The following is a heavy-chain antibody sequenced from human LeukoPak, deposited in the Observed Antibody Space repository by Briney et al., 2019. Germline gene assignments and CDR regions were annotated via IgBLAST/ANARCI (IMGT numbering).Heavy chain of an antibody. Sequence: SIGSPVSGFSISSGSYWGWIRQPPGKVLEWIGSIHYTGNTYYKPSLTSRLTMSVDTSKNQFSLNLTSVTAADTAEYYCAREKNQLGFDPWGQGTLVTVSS. CDR3: AREKNQLGFDP. V-gene: IGHV4-38-2*02. J-gene: IGHJ5*02. CDR1: GFSISSGSY. CDR2: IHYTGNT. D-gene: IGHD6-13*01.